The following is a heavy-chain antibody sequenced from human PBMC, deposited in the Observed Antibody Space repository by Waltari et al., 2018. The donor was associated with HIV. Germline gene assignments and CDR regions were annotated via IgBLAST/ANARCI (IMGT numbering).Heavy chain of an antibody. Sequence: QVHLVQSGPEVKKPGASMKVSCKASGYMFTGHYMHWLRQAPGQGLEWVGWINPISGGTNDAQTLQGRVTMTRDASINTVYMELKSLRYDDTAMYYSARESGYQLVRWLDPWGQGTRVTVSS. CDR1: GYMFTGHY. CDR3: ARESGYQLVRWLDP. CDR2: INPISGGT. J-gene: IGHJ5*02. V-gene: IGHV1-2*02. D-gene: IGHD2-2*01.